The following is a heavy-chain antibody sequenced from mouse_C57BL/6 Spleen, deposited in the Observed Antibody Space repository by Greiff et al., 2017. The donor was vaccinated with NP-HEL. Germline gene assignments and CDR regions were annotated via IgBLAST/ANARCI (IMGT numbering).Heavy chain of an antibody. Sequence: QVQLQQPGAELVKPGASVKMSCKASGYTFTSYWITWVKQRPGQGLEWIGDIYPGSGSTNYNEKFKSKATLTVDTSSSTAYMQLSSLTSEDSAVYYCARRDGYYGLFDYWGQGTTLTVSS. J-gene: IGHJ2*01. V-gene: IGHV1-55*01. CDR1: GYTFTSYW. CDR3: ARRDGYYGLFDY. CDR2: IYPGSGST. D-gene: IGHD2-3*01.